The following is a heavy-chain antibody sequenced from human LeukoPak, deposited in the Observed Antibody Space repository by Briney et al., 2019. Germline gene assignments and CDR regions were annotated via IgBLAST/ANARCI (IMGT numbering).Heavy chain of an antibody. CDR2: IYYSGST. J-gene: IGHJ4*02. V-gene: IGHV4-39*07. D-gene: IGHD2-2*01. CDR1: GGPISSSSYY. Sequence: SETLSLTCTVSGGPISSSSYYWGWIRQPPGKGLEWIGSIYYSGSTYYNPSLKSRFTISVDTSKNQFSLKLSSVTAADTAVYYCARDRGFCTSTTCYANFDYWGQGTLVTVSS. CDR3: ARDRGFCTSTTCYANFDY.